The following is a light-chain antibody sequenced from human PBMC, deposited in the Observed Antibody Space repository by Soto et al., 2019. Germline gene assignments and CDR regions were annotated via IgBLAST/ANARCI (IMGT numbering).Light chain of an antibody. J-gene: IGKJ5*01. CDR1: QSLSSSY. Sequence: ENVLTRSPGTLSLSPGERATLSCRASQSLSSSYLAWYQQKPGQAPRLLIYGASSRATGIPDRFSGSGSGTDFTLTISSLEPEDSAVYYCQQRHMWPITFGQGTRLEIK. CDR3: QQRHMWPIT. V-gene: IGKV3D-20*02. CDR2: GAS.